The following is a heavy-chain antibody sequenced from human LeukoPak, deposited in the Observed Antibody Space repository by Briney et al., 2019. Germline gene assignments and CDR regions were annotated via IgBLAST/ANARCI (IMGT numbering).Heavy chain of an antibody. V-gene: IGHV4-61*02. CDR2: IYNSGST. D-gene: IGHD2-15*01. CDR3: ASIASVVVAAVDY. Sequence: SETLSLTCTVSGDSISSGAYYWSWIRQPAGKGLEWIGRIYNSGSTIYNPSLKSRVTISVDTSKNQFSLKLSSVTAADTAVYYCASIASVVVAAVDYWGQGTLVTVSS. J-gene: IGHJ4*02. CDR1: GDSISSGAYY.